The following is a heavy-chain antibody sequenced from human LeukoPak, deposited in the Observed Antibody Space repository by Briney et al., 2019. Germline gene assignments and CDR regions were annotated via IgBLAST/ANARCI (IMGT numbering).Heavy chain of an antibody. J-gene: IGHJ4*02. Sequence: PGGSLRLSCAASGFTFSSYGMHWVRQAPGKGLEWVAFIRYDGSNKYYADSVMGRFTISRDNSKNTLYLQMNSLRAEDTAVYYCARLYTGYSWPVVDYWGQGTLVTASS. D-gene: IGHD3-9*01. CDR3: ARLYTGYSWPVVDY. CDR1: GFTFSSYG. CDR2: IRYDGSNK. V-gene: IGHV3-30*02.